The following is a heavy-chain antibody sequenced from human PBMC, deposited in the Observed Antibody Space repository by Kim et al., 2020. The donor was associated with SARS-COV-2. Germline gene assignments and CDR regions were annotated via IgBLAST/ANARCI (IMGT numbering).Heavy chain of an antibody. V-gene: IGHV4-4*02. CDR2: IYHSGST. CDR3: ARGKYCSSTSCYGGFFDY. D-gene: IGHD2-2*01. J-gene: IGHJ4*02. Sequence: SETLSLTCAVSGGSISSSNWWSWVRQPPGKGLEWIGEIYHSGSTNYNPSLKSRVTISVDKSKNQFSLKLSSVTAADTAVYYCARGKYCSSTSCYGGFFDYWGQGTLVTVSS. CDR1: GGSISSSNW.